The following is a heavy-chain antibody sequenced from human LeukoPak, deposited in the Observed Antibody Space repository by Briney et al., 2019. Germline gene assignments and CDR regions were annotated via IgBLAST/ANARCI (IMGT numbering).Heavy chain of an antibody. CDR2: ISGSGGST. CDR3: ANEDIVVVVAAHTSAEYFQH. CDR1: GFTFSSYA. J-gene: IGHJ1*01. V-gene: IGHV3-23*01. D-gene: IGHD2-15*01. Sequence: GSLRLSCAASGFTFSSYAMSWVRQAPGKGLEWVSVISGSGGSTYYADSVKGRFTISRDNSKNTLYLQMNSLRAEDTAVYYCANEDIVVVVAAHTSAEYFQHWGQGTLVTVSS.